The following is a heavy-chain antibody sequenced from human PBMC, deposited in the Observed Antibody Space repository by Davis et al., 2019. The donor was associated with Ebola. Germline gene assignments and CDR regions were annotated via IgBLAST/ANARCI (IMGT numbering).Heavy chain of an antibody. CDR2: LYSGGST. Sequence: GESLKISCAASGFTVSSNHMSWVRQAPGKGLEWVSVLYSGGSTYYADSVKGRFSTSRDNSKNTLYLQMNSLRAEDTAVYYCAREYSGSYGGFFDYWGQGTLVTVSS. D-gene: IGHD1-26*01. CDR3: AREYSGSYGGFFDY. V-gene: IGHV3-53*01. CDR1: GFTVSSNH. J-gene: IGHJ4*02.